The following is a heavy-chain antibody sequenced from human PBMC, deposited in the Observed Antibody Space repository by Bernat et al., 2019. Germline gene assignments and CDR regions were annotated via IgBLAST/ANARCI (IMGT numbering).Heavy chain of an antibody. CDR1: GLTVSTTY. CDR2: IYSGGST. Sequence: EVQLVETGGGLVQPGGSLRLSCAASGLTVSTTYMTWVRRAPGKGLEWDSVIYSGGSTNYADSVKGRFTISRDSSKNTVYLQMSSLRVEDTAVYHCAKGYCSGIGCYSPWGQGTLVTVSS. V-gene: IGHV3-53*02. J-gene: IGHJ5*02. D-gene: IGHD2-15*01. CDR3: AKGYCSGIGCYSP.